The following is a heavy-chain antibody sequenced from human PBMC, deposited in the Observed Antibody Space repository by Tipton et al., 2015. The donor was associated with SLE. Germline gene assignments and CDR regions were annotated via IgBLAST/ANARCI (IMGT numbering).Heavy chain of an antibody. CDR2: FIPIFGTA. CDR3: ARGSYWYFDL. V-gene: IGHV1-69*13. Sequence: QLVQSGAEVKKPGASVKVSCKASGYTFTSYGISWVRQAPGQGLEWMGGFIPIFGTANYAQKFQGRVTITADESTSTAYMELRSLRSDATAVYYCARGSYWYFDLWGRGTLVTVPS. CDR1: GYTFTSYG. J-gene: IGHJ2*01.